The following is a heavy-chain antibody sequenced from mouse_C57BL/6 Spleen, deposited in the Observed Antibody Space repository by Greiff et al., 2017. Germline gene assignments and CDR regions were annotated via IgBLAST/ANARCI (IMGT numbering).Heavy chain of an antibody. Sequence: VQLQQSGAELVMPGASVKLSCKASGYTFTSYWMHWVKQRPGQGLEWIGEIDPSDSYTNYNQKFKGKSTLTVDKSSSTAYMQLSSLTSEDSAVYYCARGGYGSSYDDWGQGTTLTVSS. J-gene: IGHJ2*01. CDR3: ARGGYGSSYDD. CDR2: IDPSDSYT. V-gene: IGHV1-69*01. D-gene: IGHD1-1*01. CDR1: GYTFTSYW.